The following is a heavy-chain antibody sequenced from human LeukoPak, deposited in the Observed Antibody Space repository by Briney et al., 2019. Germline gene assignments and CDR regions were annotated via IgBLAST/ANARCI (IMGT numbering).Heavy chain of an antibody. J-gene: IGHJ3*02. D-gene: IGHD3-10*01. CDR2: ISGSGGST. CDR3: AKDVLDYGSGSWILTNAFDI. V-gene: IGHV3-23*01. CDR1: GFTFSSYA. Sequence: PGGSLRLSCAASGFTFSSYAMSWVRQAPGKGLEWVSAISGSGGSTYYADSVKGRFTISRDNSKNTLYLQMSSLRAEDTAVYYCAKDVLDYGSGSWILTNAFDIWGQGTMVTVSS.